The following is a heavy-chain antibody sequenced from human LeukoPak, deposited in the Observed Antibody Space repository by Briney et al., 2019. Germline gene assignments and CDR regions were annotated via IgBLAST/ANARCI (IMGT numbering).Heavy chain of an antibody. CDR1: GGSISSGDYY. J-gene: IGHJ4*02. D-gene: IGHD3-3*01. CDR2: IYYSGST. Sequence: PSQTLSLTCTVSGGSISSGDYYWSWIRQPSGKGLEWIGYIYYSGSTYYNPSLKSRVTISVDTSKNQFSLKLSSVTAADTAVYYCARSTYYDFWSGYPFDYWGQGTLVTVSS. CDR3: ARSTYYDFWSGYPFDY. V-gene: IGHV4-30-4*08.